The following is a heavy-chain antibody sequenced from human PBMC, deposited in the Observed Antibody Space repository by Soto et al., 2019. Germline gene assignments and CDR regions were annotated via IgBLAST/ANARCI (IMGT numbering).Heavy chain of an antibody. CDR1: GFTFSSFE. V-gene: IGHV3-48*03. Sequence: PGGSLRLSCAASGFTFSSFEMNWVRQAPGKGLEWVSYISRSGSSIYYADSVKGRFTISRDNAKNSLYLQMNGLRAEDTAVYYCARVSGLQVSFDYWGQGTLVTVSS. CDR2: ISRSGSSI. CDR3: ARVSGLQVSFDY. J-gene: IGHJ4*02. D-gene: IGHD6-19*01.